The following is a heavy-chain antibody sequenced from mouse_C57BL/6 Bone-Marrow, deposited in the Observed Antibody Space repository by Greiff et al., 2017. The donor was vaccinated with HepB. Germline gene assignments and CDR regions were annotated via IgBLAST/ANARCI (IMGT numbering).Heavy chain of an antibody. CDR3: ARDDYYGIRAMDY. CDR2: SRNKANDYTT. CDR1: GFTFSDFY. V-gene: IGHV7-1*01. Sequence: EVQGVESGGGLVQSGRSLRLSCATSGFTFSDFYMEWVRQAPGKGLEWIAASRNKANDYTTEYSASVKGRFIVSRDTSQSILYLQMNALRAEDTAIYYCARDDYYGIRAMDYWGQGTSVTVSS. D-gene: IGHD1-1*01. J-gene: IGHJ4*01.